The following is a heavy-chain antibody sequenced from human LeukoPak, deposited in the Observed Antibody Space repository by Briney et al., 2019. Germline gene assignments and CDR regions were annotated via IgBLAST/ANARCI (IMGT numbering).Heavy chain of an antibody. CDR1: GFTFSGYW. Sequence: GGSLRLSCAASGFTFSGYWMSWVRQAPGKGLEWVANINQDGSEKYYVDSVKGRFTISRDNAKNSVYLQMNSLRAEDTAVYYCARDGYSYGYYYGMDVWGQGTTVTVSS. V-gene: IGHV3-7*01. CDR2: INQDGSEK. D-gene: IGHD5-18*01. J-gene: IGHJ6*02. CDR3: ARDGYSYGYYYGMDV.